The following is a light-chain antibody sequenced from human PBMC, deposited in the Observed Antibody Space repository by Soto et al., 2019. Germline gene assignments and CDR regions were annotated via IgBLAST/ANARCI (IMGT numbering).Light chain of an antibody. Sequence: QSALTQPASVSGSPGQSITISCTGPSSDVGSYNLVSWYQQHPGKAPKLMIYEGSKRPSGVSNRFSGSTSGNTASLTISGLQAEDEADYYCCSYAGSSTSVVFGGGTKLTVL. V-gene: IGLV2-23*01. J-gene: IGLJ2*01. CDR3: CSYAGSSTSVV. CDR2: EGS. CDR1: SSDVGSYNL.